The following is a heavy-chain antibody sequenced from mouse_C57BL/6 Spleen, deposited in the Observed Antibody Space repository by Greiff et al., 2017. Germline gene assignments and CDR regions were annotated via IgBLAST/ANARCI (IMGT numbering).Heavy chain of an antibody. D-gene: IGHD2-1*01. Sequence: QVQLQQPGAELVKPGASVKLSCKASGYTFTSYWMHWVKQRPGQGLEWIGMIHPNSGSTNYNEKFKSKATLTVDKSSSTAYMQLSSLTAEDSAVYYCASIYYGNYDNYWGQGTTLTVSS. CDR3: ASIYYGNYDNY. J-gene: IGHJ2*01. CDR2: IHPNSGST. CDR1: GYTFTSYW. V-gene: IGHV1-64*01.